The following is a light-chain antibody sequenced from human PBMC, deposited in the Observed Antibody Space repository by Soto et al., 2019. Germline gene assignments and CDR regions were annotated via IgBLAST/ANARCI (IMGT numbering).Light chain of an antibody. CDR1: NSDVGSYSL. V-gene: IGLV2-23*03. CDR3: CSYARSSTFAVV. J-gene: IGLJ2*01. CDR2: EGI. Sequence: QSALTQPASVSGSPGQSITISCTGTNSDVGSYSLVSWYQQHPGKAPKLMIYEGIKRPSGVSNRFSGSKSGNTASLTISGLQAEDEADYYCCSYARSSTFAVVFGGGTKVTVL.